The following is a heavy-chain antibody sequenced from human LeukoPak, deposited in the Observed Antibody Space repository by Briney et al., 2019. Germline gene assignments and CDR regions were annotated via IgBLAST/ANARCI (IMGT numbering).Heavy chain of an antibody. Sequence: SETLSLTCTVSGGSISSYYWSWIRQPAGKGLEWIGRIYTSGSTNYNPSLKSRVTMSVDTSKNQFSLKLSSVTAADTAVYYCARVGVRNDVWGYYYYGMDVWGQGTTVTVSS. CDR1: GGSISSYY. CDR3: ARVGVRNDVWGYYYYGMDV. J-gene: IGHJ6*02. V-gene: IGHV4-4*07. D-gene: IGHD1-1*01. CDR2: IYTSGST.